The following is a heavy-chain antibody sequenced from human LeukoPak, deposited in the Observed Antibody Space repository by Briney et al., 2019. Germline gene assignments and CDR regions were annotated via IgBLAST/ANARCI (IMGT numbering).Heavy chain of an antibody. D-gene: IGHD5-18*01. CDR1: GGSFSGYY. CDR2: INHSGST. J-gene: IGHJ4*02. CDR3: KDTAMVTAYIDY. V-gene: IGHV4-34*01. Sequence: PSETLSLTCAVYGGSFSGYYWSWIRQPPGKGLEWIGEINHSGSTYYNPSLKSRVTISVDTSKNQFSLKLSSVTAADTAVYSIKDTAMVTAYIDYWGQGTLVTVSS.